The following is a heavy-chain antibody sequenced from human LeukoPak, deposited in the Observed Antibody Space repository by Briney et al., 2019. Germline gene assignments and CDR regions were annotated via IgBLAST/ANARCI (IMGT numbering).Heavy chain of an antibody. J-gene: IGHJ5*02. Sequence: PGGSLRLSCAASGFTFSSYWMHWVRHAPGKGLVWVSRINSDGSSTIYADSVKGRFTISRDNAKNTLYLQMNSLRAEDTAVYYCAENSYGSLTWGQGTLVTVSS. CDR1: GFTFSSYW. V-gene: IGHV3-74*01. CDR3: AENSYGSLT. CDR2: INSDGSST. D-gene: IGHD5-18*01.